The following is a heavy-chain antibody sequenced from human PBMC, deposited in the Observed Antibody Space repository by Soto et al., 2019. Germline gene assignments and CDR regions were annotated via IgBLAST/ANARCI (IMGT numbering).Heavy chain of an antibody. CDR3: ARDPVQYCTNGVCYTHPYYYYMDV. D-gene: IGHD2-8*01. Sequence: ASVKVSCKASGYTFTSYYMHWVRQAPGQGLEWMGIINPSGGSTSYAQKFQGRVTMTTDTSTSTVYMELVSLRFEDTAVYYCARDPVQYCTNGVCYTHPYYYYMDVWGKGTTVTVSS. J-gene: IGHJ6*03. V-gene: IGHV1-46*03. CDR2: INPSGGST. CDR1: GYTFTSYY.